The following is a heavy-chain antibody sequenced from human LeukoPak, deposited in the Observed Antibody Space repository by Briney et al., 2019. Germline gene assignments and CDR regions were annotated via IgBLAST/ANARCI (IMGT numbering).Heavy chain of an antibody. CDR2: IYTSGST. CDR1: GGSISSYY. J-gene: IGHJ5*02. Sequence: SETLSLTCTVSGGSISSYYWSWIRQPAGKGLEWIGRIYTSGSTNYNPSLKSRVTMSVDTSKNQFSLKLSTVTAADTAVYYCAREGHYYDSSGYYRWFDPWGQGTLVTVSS. V-gene: IGHV4-4*07. CDR3: AREGHYYDSSGYYRWFDP. D-gene: IGHD3-22*01.